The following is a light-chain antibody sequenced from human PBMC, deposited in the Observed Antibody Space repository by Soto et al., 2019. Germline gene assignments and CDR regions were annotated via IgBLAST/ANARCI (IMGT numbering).Light chain of an antibody. Sequence: ELVMTQFPATLSVSPGGRVTLSCRATQSLGSSLAWYQQKPGQAPRLLIYAASSRATGIPDRFSGSGSGTDFSLTIRRLEPEDFAVYYCQKYGNFWTFGQGTKV. V-gene: IGKV3-20*01. J-gene: IGKJ1*01. CDR1: QSLGSS. CDR3: QKYGNFWT. CDR2: AAS.